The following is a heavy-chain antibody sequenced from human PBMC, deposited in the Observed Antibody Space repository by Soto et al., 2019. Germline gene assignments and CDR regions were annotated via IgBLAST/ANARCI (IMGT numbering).Heavy chain of an antibody. CDR1: GGSISSSSYY. D-gene: IGHD3-10*01. CDR3: ARVGITMVRGVTSPLYYYYYYGMDV. J-gene: IGHJ6*02. Sequence: SETLSLTCTVSGGSISSSSYYWGWIRQPPGKGLEWIGSIYYSGSTYYNPSLKSRVTMSVDTSKNQFSLKLSSVTAADTAVYYCARVGITMVRGVTSPLYYYYYYGMDVWGQGTTGTVS. CDR2: IYYSGST. V-gene: IGHV4-39*01.